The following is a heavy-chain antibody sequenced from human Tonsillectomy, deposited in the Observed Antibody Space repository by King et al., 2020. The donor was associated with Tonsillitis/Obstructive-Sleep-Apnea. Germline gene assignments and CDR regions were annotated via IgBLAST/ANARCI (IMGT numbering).Heavy chain of an antibody. CDR1: GGSISSSSYY. V-gene: IGHV4-39*01. CDR2: IYYSGST. CDR3: ASSLAYCGGDCLGYFDY. D-gene: IGHD2-21*01. Sequence: QLQESGPGLVKPSETLSLTCTVSGGSISSSSYYWGWIRQPPGKGLEWMGSIYYSGSTYYNPSRKCRVTISVDTSKNQFSLKLSSLTAADTAVYYCASSLAYCGGDCLGYFDYWGQGTLVTVSS. J-gene: IGHJ4*02.